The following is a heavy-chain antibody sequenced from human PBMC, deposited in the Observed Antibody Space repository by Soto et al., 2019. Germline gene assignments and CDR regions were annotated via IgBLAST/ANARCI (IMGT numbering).Heavy chain of an antibody. D-gene: IGHD3-9*01. CDR2: ITDTGGDA. CDR1: GLTFGSRA. CDR3: ARDPSTGFADY. J-gene: IGHJ4*02. V-gene: IGHV3-23*01. Sequence: EVQLLESGGDLIQPGGSLRLSCVASGLTFGSRAMSWVRQSPGEGLEWVSTITDTGGDAKYADSVRGRFAISRDNSKNTLYLQVNSLRAEDTAVYYCARDPSTGFADYWGQGNLVTVSS.